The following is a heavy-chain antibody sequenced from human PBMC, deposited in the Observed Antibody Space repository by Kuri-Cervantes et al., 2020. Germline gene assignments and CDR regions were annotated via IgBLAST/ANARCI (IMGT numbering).Heavy chain of an antibody. V-gene: IGHV3-21*04. CDR2: ISSSGDYK. CDR1: GFTFSSYA. J-gene: IGHJ4*02. CDR3: ALGGRFLEWLFDY. Sequence: GESLKISCAASGFTFSSYAMSWVRQAPGKGLEWVSAISSSGDYKYYADSVKGRFTISRDNAKNSLYLQMNSLRAEDTAVYYCALGGRFLEWLFDYWGQGTLVTVSS. D-gene: IGHD3-3*01.